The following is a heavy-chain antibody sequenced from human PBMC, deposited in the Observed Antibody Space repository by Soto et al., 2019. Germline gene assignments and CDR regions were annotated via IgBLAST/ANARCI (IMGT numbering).Heavy chain of an antibody. CDR3: ARGQFHHVSNYYSALDV. CDR2: FIPMFNRP. Sequence: QVQLVQSGAEVKKAGSSVKVSCKASGGTFSSYAISWVRQAPGQGLEWMGGFIPMFNRPHSARKFQGRVTITADESTSTAYMDLSSLRSEDTAVYYCARGQFHHVSNYYSALDVWGQGTTVTVSS. CDR1: GGTFSSYA. J-gene: IGHJ6*02. V-gene: IGHV1-69*01.